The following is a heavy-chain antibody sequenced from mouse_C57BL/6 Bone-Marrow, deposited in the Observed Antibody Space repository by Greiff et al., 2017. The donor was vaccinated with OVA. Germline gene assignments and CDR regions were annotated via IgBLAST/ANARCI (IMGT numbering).Heavy chain of an antibody. Sequence: QVQLKQSGPGLVQPSQSLSITCTVSGFSLTSYGVHWVRQSPGKGLEWLGVIWSGGSTDYNAAFISRMSISKDNSKSQVFFKMNSLQADDTAIYYCASSIYYGYDVLDYWGQGTTLTVSS. D-gene: IGHD2-2*01. CDR2: IWSGGST. V-gene: IGHV2-2*01. CDR1: GFSLTSYG. CDR3: ASSIYYGYDVLDY. J-gene: IGHJ2*01.